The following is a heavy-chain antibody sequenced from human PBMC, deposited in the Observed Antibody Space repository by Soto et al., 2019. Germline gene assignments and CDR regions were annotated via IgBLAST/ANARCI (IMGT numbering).Heavy chain of an antibody. D-gene: IGHD3-22*01. CDR2: ISDSGTSI. J-gene: IGHJ5*02. CDR3: ARDTAFVASGFLHP. Sequence: PRLSCVASGFTFSDYYMTWIRQAPGKGLEWFSHISDSGTSIYYADSVKGRFTISRDNANKSLYLHMNSLRVEDTAVYYCARDTAFVASGFLHPSGAGTLLTV. CDR1: GFTFSDYY. V-gene: IGHV3-11*01.